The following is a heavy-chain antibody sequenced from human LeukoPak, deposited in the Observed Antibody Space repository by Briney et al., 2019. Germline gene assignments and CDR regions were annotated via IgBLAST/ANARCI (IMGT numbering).Heavy chain of an antibody. J-gene: IGHJ6*02. CDR2: IYYSGST. Sequence: SSETLSLTCTVSGGSIRSYYRSWIRQPPGKGLEWIGYIYYSGSTNYNPSLKSRVTISVDTSKNQFSLKLSSVTAADTAVYYCARYRGYYYYGMDVWGQGTTVTVSS. CDR1: GGSIRSYY. D-gene: IGHD3-10*01. CDR3: ARYRGYYYYGMDV. V-gene: IGHV4-59*01.